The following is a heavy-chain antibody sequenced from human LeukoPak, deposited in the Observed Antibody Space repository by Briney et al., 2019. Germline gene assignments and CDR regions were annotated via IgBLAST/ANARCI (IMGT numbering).Heavy chain of an antibody. CDR1: GFTFSSYW. J-gene: IGHJ5*02. Sequence: GGSPRLSCAASGFTFSSYWMSWVHQAPGKGLEWVANIKQDGGEKYYVDSVKGRFTISRDNAKNSLYLQMNSLRAEDTAVYYCARDDCSSISCYHNWFDPWGQGTLVTVSS. V-gene: IGHV3-7*01. CDR2: IKQDGGEK. D-gene: IGHD2-2*01. CDR3: ARDDCSSISCYHNWFDP.